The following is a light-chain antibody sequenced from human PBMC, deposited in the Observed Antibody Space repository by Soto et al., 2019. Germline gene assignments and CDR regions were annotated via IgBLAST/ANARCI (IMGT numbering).Light chain of an antibody. V-gene: IGKV3-15*01. Sequence: EVDWPQYQTTLSVFAGERDTLSFRASQSVTSNLAGFLQIPGQAPRLLIYGASSRATGSPARFSVSGSGTEFTLTISILPSEDLAVYCCHQYSHWKPFGQGTKVDI. CDR1: QSVTSN. CDR3: HQYSHWKP. J-gene: IGKJ1*01. CDR2: GAS.